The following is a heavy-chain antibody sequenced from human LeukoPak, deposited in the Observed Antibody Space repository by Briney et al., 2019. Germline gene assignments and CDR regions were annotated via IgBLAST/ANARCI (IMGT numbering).Heavy chain of an antibody. J-gene: IGHJ3*01. V-gene: IGHV3-30*02. CDR3: AKSRGYSSSWDDAFDV. CDR2: IRYDGTKK. Sequence: GGSLRLSCEASGFTFNTYGMHWVRQAPGKGLEWVAFIRYDGTKKYYADSARDRFTISRDTSKNTLYLQVNSLRADDTAVYYCAKSRGYSSSWDDAFDVWGQGTMVTVSS. CDR1: GFTFNTYG. D-gene: IGHD6-13*01.